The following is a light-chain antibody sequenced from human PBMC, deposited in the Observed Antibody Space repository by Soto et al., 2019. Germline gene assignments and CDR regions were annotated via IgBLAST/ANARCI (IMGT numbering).Light chain of an antibody. J-gene: IGKJ1*01. CDR1: QSISSW. CDR3: QQYNSHRNWK. V-gene: IGKV1-5*01. CDR2: DAS. Sequence: DIQMTQSPSTLSASVGDRVTITCRASQSISSWLAWYQQKPGKAPKLLIYDASSLESGVPSRFSGSGSGKEFTLTISSLQPDDFANYYCQQYNSHRNWKFGKGTKVDIX.